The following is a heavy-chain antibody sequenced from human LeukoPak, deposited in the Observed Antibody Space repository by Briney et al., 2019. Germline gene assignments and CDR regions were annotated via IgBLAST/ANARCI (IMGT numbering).Heavy chain of an antibody. V-gene: IGHV3-74*01. CDR3: ARGSTQYSRGWYGLDY. CDR2: VNSDGSST. J-gene: IGHJ4*02. CDR1: GFTFNSYW. Sequence: PGGSLRLSCAASGFTFNSYWMHWVRHAPGKGLVWVSRVNSDGSSTTYADSVKGRFTISRDNAKNTLYLQMNSLRAEDTAVYYCARGSTQYSRGWYGLDYWGQGTLVTVSS. D-gene: IGHD6-19*01.